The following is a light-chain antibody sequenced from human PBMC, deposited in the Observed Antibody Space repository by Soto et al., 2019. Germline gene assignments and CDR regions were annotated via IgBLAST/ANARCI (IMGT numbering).Light chain of an antibody. Sequence: EXVLTQSPAILSMSPGERATLSCRASQSVSSYFAWYQQKPGQAPRLLIYDASNRATGVPARFSGSGSGTDFTLTISSLEPEDFAVYYCQQRRYWPVTFGQGTKVDIK. CDR3: QQRRYWPVT. J-gene: IGKJ1*01. CDR2: DAS. CDR1: QSVSSY. V-gene: IGKV3-11*01.